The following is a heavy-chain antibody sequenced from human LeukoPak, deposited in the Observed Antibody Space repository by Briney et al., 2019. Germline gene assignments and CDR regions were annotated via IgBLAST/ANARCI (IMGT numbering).Heavy chain of an antibody. CDR1: GGSISSSSYY. CDR3: ARGPPPYYGSGSYYKYYFDY. CDR2: IYYSGST. Sequence: PSETLSLTCTVSGGSISSSSYYWGWIRQPPGKGLEWIGSIYYSGSTYYNPSLKSRVTISVDTSKNQFSLKLSSVTAADTAVYYCARGPPPYYGSGSYYKYYFDYWGQGTLVTVSS. J-gene: IGHJ4*02. V-gene: IGHV4-39*01. D-gene: IGHD3-10*01.